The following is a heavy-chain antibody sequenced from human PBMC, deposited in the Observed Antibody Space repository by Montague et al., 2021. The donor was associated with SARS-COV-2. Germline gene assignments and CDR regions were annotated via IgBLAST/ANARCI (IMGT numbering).Heavy chain of an antibody. J-gene: IGHJ4*02. Sequence: SETLSLTCAVYGGSFSGHYWNWIRQPPGKGLGWIGEINHSGSTNNNPSLKSRVTMSVDTSKNQFSLKLSSVTAADTAVYYCARGARQGYGFRLGSFDYWGQGTLVTVSS. V-gene: IGHV4-34*01. CDR2: INHSGST. CDR1: GGSFSGHY. D-gene: IGHD3-10*01. CDR3: ARGARQGYGFRLGSFDY.